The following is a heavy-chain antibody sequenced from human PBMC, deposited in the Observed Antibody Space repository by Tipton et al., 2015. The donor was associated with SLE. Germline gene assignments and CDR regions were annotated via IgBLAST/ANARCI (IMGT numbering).Heavy chain of an antibody. D-gene: IGHD3-3*01. CDR3: ARDVTIFGVAGNWFDT. V-gene: IGHV4-59*01. CDR1: GGSISSYY. J-gene: IGHJ5*02. CDR2: IYYSGST. Sequence: TLSLTCTVSGGSISSYYWSWIRQPPGKGLEWIGYIYYSGSTNYNPSLKSRVTISVDTSKNQFSLKLSSVTAADTAVYYCARDVTIFGVAGNWFDTSGQGALVTVSS.